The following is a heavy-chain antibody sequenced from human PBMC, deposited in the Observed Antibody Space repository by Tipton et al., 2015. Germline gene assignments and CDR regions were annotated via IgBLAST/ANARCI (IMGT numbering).Heavy chain of an antibody. CDR1: GYSISSGYY. CDR2: IYYNGDT. V-gene: IGHV4-38-2*01. D-gene: IGHD3-9*01. CDR3: ACQDYDSLTRDYQTVDY. Sequence: TLSLTCDVSGYSISSGYYWGWIRQPPGKGLEWIGSIYYNGDTYYTPSLKSRVTMSRDTSKNQFSLKLTSVTAADTAVYYCACQDYDSLTRDYQTVDYWGQGTLVTVSS. J-gene: IGHJ4*02.